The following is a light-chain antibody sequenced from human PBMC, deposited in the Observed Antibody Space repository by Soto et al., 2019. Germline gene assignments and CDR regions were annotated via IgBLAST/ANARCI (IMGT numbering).Light chain of an antibody. CDR2: LGS. J-gene: IGKJ1*01. V-gene: IGKV2-28*01. Sequence: DIVMTQSPLSLPVTPGEPASISCRSSQSLLHSNGYTYLDWYLQRPGQSLQLLIYLGSYRASGVPDRFSGSGSGTDFTLKISRVEAGDVGVYYCMQTLLTWTFGQGTKVEIK. CDR1: QSLLHSNGYTY. CDR3: MQTLLTWT.